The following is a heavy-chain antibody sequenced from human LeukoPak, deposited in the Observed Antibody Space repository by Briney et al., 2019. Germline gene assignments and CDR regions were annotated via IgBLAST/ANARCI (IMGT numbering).Heavy chain of an antibody. J-gene: IGHJ6*03. Sequence: GGSLRLSCAASGFTFSNYWMHWVRQAPGKGLVWVSRINSDGSSTSYADSVKGRFTISRDNAKNTLYLQMNSLRAEDTAVYYCARVSSGSYLGYYYYYMDVWGKGTTVTV. D-gene: IGHD1-26*01. CDR3: ARVSSGSYLGYYYYYMDV. V-gene: IGHV3-74*01. CDR2: INSDGSST. CDR1: GFTFSNYW.